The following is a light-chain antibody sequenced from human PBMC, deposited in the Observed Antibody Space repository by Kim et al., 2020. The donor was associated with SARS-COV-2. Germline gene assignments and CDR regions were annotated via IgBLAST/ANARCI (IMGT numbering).Light chain of an antibody. Sequence: ALVGARFTSTGRGSQAIRTHLGWYQQKPGKAPKPLIYAESSLQSGVPSRFSGIGSGTDFTLTISSLQPEDFAPYSCLQDENSPWTFGQGTKVEIK. CDR3: LQDENSPWT. V-gene: IGKV1-6*01. J-gene: IGKJ1*01. CDR2: AES. CDR1: QAIRTH.